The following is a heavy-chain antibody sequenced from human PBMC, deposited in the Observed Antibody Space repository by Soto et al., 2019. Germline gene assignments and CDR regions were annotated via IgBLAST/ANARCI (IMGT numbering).Heavy chain of an antibody. CDR2: IYYSGST. Sequence: QLQLQESGPGLVKPSETLSLTCTVSGGSISSSSYYWGWIRQPPGKGPEWIGRIYYSGSTYYNPSLKSRDTTSVDTSKNQFSLKLSSVTAADTAVYYCARHTPAISISDHWGQGTLVTVSS. D-gene: IGHD2-15*01. CDR1: GGSISSSSYY. V-gene: IGHV4-39*01. J-gene: IGHJ4*02. CDR3: ARHTPAISISDH.